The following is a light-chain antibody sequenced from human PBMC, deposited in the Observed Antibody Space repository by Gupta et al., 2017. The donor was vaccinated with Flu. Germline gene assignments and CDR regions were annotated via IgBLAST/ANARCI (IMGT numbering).Light chain of an antibody. J-gene: IGKJ1*01. CDR3: QKKNSAPRT. CDR1: QGISNY. CDR2: AAS. V-gene: IGKV1-27*01. Sequence: RASQGISNYLAWYQQKPGKGPKLLIYAASTLKSGVPSRFSGSGSGTDFTLTISSLQPEDVATYYCQKKNSAPRTFGQGTKVEIK.